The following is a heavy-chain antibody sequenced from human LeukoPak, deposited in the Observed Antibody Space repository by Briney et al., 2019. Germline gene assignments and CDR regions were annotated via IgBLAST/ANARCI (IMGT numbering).Heavy chain of an antibody. D-gene: IGHD3-16*01. CDR2: ISAYNGNT. CDR3: ARYVRARTYYYGMDV. V-gene: IGHV1-18*04. Sequence: GASVKVSCKASGYTFTSYGISWVRQAPGQGLEWMGWISAYNGNTNYAQKLQGRVTMTTDTSTSTAYMELRSLRSDDTAAYYCARYVRARTYYYGMDVWGKGTTVTVSS. CDR1: GYTFTSYG. J-gene: IGHJ6*04.